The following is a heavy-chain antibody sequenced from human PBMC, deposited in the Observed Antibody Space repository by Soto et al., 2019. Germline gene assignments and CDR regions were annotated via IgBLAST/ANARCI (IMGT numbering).Heavy chain of an antibody. J-gene: IGHJ4*02. V-gene: IGHV1-2*02. CDR3: ASGGRRYDSSGYPHYFDY. D-gene: IGHD3-22*01. Sequence: ASVKVSCKTSGYFFNDYHMHWVRKAPGQGLEWMGWINPKNGDTNYAQKFQDRVTMTRDTSISTVYIELSRLRSEDTAVYYCASGGRRYDSSGYPHYFDYWGEGPPVPVTS. CDR2: INPKNGDT. CDR1: GYFFNDYH.